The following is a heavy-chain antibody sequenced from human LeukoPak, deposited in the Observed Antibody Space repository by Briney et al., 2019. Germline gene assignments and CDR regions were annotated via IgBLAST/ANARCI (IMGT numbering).Heavy chain of an antibody. Sequence: PSETLSLTCTVSGGSISSSNYYWGWIRQPPGKGLEWIGSIYYSGSTYYNPSLKSRVTISVDTSKNQFSLKLSSVTAADTAVYYCARGYCSGGSCYYFDYWGQGTLVTVSS. CDR1: GGSISSSNYY. CDR2: IYYSGST. D-gene: IGHD2-15*01. J-gene: IGHJ4*02. V-gene: IGHV4-39*07. CDR3: ARGYCSGGSCYYFDY.